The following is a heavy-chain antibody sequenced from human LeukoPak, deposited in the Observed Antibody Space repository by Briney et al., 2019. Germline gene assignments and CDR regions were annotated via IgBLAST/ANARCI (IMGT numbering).Heavy chain of an antibody. D-gene: IGHD2-2*02. CDR1: GGSISSYY. CDR3: ARIPPVSQNYYYGMDV. V-gene: IGHV4-59*01. J-gene: IGHJ6*02. CDR2: IYYSGST. Sequence: PSETLSLTCTVSGGSISSYYWSWIRQPPGKGLEWIGYIYYSGSTNYNPSLKSRVTISVDTSKNQFPLKLSSVTAADTAVYYCARIPPVSQNYYYGMDVWGQGTTVTVSS.